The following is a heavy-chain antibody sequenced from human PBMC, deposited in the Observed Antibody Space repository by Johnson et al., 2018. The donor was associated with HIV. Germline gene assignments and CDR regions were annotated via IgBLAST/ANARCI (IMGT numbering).Heavy chain of an antibody. D-gene: IGHD6-6*01. J-gene: IGHJ3*02. CDR2: ISYDGSEK. V-gene: IGHV3-30*04. CDR3: ARSYSSSSHDAFDI. CDR1: GFTFSSYA. Sequence: QVQLVESGGGVVQPGRSLRLSCAASGFTFSSYAMHWVRQAPGKGLEWVAVISYDGSEKYYVDSVKGRFTISRDNAKKSLFLQMNSLRAEDTAVYYCARSYSSSSHDAFDIWGQGTMVTVSS.